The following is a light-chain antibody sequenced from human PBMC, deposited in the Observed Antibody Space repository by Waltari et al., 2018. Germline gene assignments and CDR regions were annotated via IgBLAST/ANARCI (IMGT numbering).Light chain of an antibody. CDR2: DQN. V-gene: IGLV3-19*01. J-gene: IGLJ2*01. CDR3: HSRDASGVGGA. CDR1: SLRSYH. Sequence: TQDPAVSVAVGQTVRITCQGDSLRSYHASWYQQRPGQAPKLLIYDQNNRPSGVPGRFSGSSSDNTASLTIPGAQAEDEAYYYCHSRDASGVGGAFGGGTKLTVL.